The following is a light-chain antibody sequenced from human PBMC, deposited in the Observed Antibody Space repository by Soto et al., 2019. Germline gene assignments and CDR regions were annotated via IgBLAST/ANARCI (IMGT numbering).Light chain of an antibody. V-gene: IGKV3-15*01. J-gene: IGKJ1*01. CDR2: DAS. Sequence: EIVMTQSPGTVSVSPGERATLFCRASQSVRSSLAWYQQKPGQAPRLFIYDASTRATGIPARFSGSGSGTEFTLTISSLQSEDFAVYYCQQYNSWPETFGQGTKVDIK. CDR1: QSVRSS. CDR3: QQYNSWPET.